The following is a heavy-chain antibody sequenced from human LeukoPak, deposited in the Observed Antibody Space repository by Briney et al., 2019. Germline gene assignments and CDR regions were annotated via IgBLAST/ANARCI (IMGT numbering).Heavy chain of an antibody. Sequence: SVKVSCKASGGTFTNYAFNWVRQAPGQGLEWMGRIIPIFDSAHYAQRFQGRITITTDESSTTAYMTLSSPTSDDTAVYYCASQDASIYSESSTSPTYSDWGQGTLVTVSS. CDR2: IIPIFDSA. CDR1: GGTFTNYA. V-gene: IGHV1-69*05. J-gene: IGHJ4*02. D-gene: IGHD3-22*01. CDR3: ASQDASIYSESSTSPTYSD.